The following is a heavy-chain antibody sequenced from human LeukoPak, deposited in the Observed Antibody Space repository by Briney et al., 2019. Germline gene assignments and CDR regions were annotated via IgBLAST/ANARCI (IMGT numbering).Heavy chain of an antibody. Sequence: GGSLRLSCAASGFTFSSYEMNWVRQAPGKGLEWVSYVSSSGSTKYYADSVKGRFTISRDNALNSLYLQMSSLRAEDTAVYYCATLRPRQQLVVDHWGQGTLVTVSS. D-gene: IGHD6-13*01. CDR3: ATLRPRQQLVVDH. V-gene: IGHV3-48*03. CDR2: VSSSGSTK. CDR1: GFTFSSYE. J-gene: IGHJ4*02.